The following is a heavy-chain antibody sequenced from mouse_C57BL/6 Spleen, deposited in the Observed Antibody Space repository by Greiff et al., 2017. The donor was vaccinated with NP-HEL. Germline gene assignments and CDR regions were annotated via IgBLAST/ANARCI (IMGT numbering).Heavy chain of an antibody. J-gene: IGHJ4*01. D-gene: IGHD1-1*01. CDR3: ALITTVVVPYAMDY. CDR1: GYTFTSYW. CDR2: IDPSDSYT. V-gene: IGHV1-69*01. Sequence: VQLQQPGAELVMPGASVKLSCKASGYTFTSYWMHWVKQRPGQGLEWIGEIDPSDSYTNYNQKFKGKSTLTVDKSSSTAYMQLSSLTSEDSAVYYCALITTVVVPYAMDYWGQGTSVTVSS.